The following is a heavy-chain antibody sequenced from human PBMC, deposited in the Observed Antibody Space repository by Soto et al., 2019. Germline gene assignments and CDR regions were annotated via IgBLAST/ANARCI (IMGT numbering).Heavy chain of an antibody. J-gene: IGHJ5*02. Sequence: SETLSLTCTVSGGSISSYYWSWIRQPPGKGLEWIGYIYYSGSTNYNPSLKSRVTISVDTSKNQFSLKLSSVTAADTAVYYCARDYYDSSGYLNWLDPWGQGTLVTVSS. V-gene: IGHV4-59*01. D-gene: IGHD3-22*01. CDR2: IYYSGST. CDR1: GGSISSYY. CDR3: ARDYYDSSGYLNWLDP.